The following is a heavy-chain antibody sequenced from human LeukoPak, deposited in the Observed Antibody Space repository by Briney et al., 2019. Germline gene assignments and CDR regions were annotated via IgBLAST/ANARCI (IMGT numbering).Heavy chain of an antibody. V-gene: IGHV1-46*01. Sequence: ASVKVSCKASGYTFTSYYMHWVRQAPGQGLEWMGIINPSGGSTSYAQKFQGRVTMTRDTSTSTVYMELSSLRSEDTAVYYCARSHFHLYDFWSGYSAFDYWGQGTLVTVSS. D-gene: IGHD3-3*01. CDR2: INPSGGST. J-gene: IGHJ4*02. CDR3: ARSHFHLYDFWSGYSAFDY. CDR1: GYTFTSYY.